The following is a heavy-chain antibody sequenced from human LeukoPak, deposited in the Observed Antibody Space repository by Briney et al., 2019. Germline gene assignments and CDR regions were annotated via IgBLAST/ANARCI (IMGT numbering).Heavy chain of an antibody. CDR1: GGSISSGGYY. Sequence: PSQTLSLTCTVSGGSISSGGYYWSWIRQPPGEGLEWIGYIYHSGSTYYNPSLKSRVTISVDRSKNQFSLKLSSVTAADTAVYYCARDRADSGDGSGTPDWGQGTLVTVSS. CDR2: IYHSGST. D-gene: IGHD3-10*01. V-gene: IGHV4-30-2*01. CDR3: ARDRADSGDGSGTPD. J-gene: IGHJ4*02.